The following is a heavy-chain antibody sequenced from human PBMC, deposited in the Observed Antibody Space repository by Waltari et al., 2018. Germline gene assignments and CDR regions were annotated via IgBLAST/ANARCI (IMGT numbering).Heavy chain of an antibody. CDR2: IYSGGST. J-gene: IGHJ4*02. D-gene: IGHD3-22*01. Sequence: EVQLVESGGGLIQPGGSLRLSCAASGFTVSSNYMSWVRQAPGKGLEWVSVIYSGGSTYNADSVKGRSTIYRDKSKNTLYLKMNSLRAEDTAVYYCARAGVYYYESSGYSYYFDYWGRGTLVTVSS. CDR1: GFTVSSNY. CDR3: ARAGVYYYESSGYSYYFDY. V-gene: IGHV3-53*01.